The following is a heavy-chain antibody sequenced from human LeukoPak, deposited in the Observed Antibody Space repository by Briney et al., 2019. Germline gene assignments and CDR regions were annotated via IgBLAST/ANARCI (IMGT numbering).Heavy chain of an antibody. CDR1: GFTFSSYG. V-gene: IGHV3-33*06. CDR3: AKDSYYDSSGYYR. D-gene: IGHD3-22*01. J-gene: IGHJ4*02. CDR2: IWYDGSNK. Sequence: PGGSLRLSCAASGFTFSSYGMHWVRQAPGKGLEWVAVIWYDGSNKYYADSVKGRFTISRDNSKNTLYLQRNSLRAEDTAVYYCAKDSYYDSSGYYRWGQGTLVTVSS.